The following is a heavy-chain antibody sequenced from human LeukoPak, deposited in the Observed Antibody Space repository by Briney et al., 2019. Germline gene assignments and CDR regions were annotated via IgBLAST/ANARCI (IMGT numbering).Heavy chain of an antibody. D-gene: IGHD3-10*01. V-gene: IGHV4-59*01. J-gene: IGHJ5*02. Sequence: SETLSLTCTVSGGSISSYYWSWIRQPPGKGLEWIGYIYYSGSTNYNPSLKSRVTISVDTSKNQFSLKLSSVTAADTAVYYCARDGYGSGSPNWFDPWGQGTLVTVSS. CDR1: GGSISSYY. CDR3: ARDGYGSGSPNWFDP. CDR2: IYYSGST.